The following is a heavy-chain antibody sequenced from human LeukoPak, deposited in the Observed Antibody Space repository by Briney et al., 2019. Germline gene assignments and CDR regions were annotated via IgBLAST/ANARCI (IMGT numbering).Heavy chain of an antibody. Sequence: GGSLRLSCAASGFTFSSYWMHWVRQAPGKGLVWVSRINSDGSSTSYADSVKGRFTISRDNAKNTLYLQMNSLRAEDTAVYYCARTYSFRDYYGMDVWGQGTTVTVSS. CDR3: ARTYSFRDYYGMDV. D-gene: IGHD2-21*01. CDR2: INSDGSST. J-gene: IGHJ6*02. CDR1: GFTFSSYW. V-gene: IGHV3-74*01.